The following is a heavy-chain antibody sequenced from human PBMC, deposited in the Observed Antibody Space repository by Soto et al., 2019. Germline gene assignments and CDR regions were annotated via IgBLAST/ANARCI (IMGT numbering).Heavy chain of an antibody. J-gene: IGHJ4*02. V-gene: IGHV4-59*01. CDR2: IYYSGST. Sequence: NPSETLSLTCTVSGGSISSYYWSWIRQPPGKGLEWIGYIYYSGSTNYNPSLKSRVTISVDTSKNQFSLKLSSVTAADTAVYYCERAKIFGGANDYWGQGTLVTVSS. CDR1: GGSISSYY. CDR3: ERAKIFGGANDY. D-gene: IGHD3-3*01.